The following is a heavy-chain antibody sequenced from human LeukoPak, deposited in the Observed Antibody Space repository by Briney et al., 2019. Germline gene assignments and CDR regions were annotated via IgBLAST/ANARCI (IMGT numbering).Heavy chain of an antibody. V-gene: IGHV3-66*01. Sequence: GGSLRLSCAASGFSVSSNYISWVRQAPGKGLEWVSVIYIGGNIYYADSVKGRFTISRDNFKNTVYLQMNSLRVEDTAVYYCAKDMDTAMVTGSYFDYWGQGTLVTVSS. CDR1: GFSVSSNY. J-gene: IGHJ4*02. CDR3: AKDMDTAMVTGSYFDY. D-gene: IGHD5-18*01. CDR2: IYIGGNI.